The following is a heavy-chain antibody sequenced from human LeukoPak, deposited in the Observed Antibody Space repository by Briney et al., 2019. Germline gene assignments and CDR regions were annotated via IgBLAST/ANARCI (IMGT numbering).Heavy chain of an antibody. CDR3: ARSFMTTRDYFDY. CDR2: IYYSGST. Sequence: GSLRLSCAASAFTFSGYSMNWIRQPPGKGLEWIGSIYYSGSTYYNPSLKSRVTISVDTSKNQFSLKLSSVTAADTAVYYCARSFMTTRDYFDYWGQGTLVTVSS. J-gene: IGHJ4*02. V-gene: IGHV4-38-2*01. D-gene: IGHD3-16*01. CDR1: AFTFSGYS.